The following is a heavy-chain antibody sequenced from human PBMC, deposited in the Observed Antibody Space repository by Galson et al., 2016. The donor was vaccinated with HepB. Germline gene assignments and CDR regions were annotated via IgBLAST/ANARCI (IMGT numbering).Heavy chain of an antibody. Sequence: SLRLSCAASGFSVSNNYMSWVRQAPGKGLECVSVIHDDGSTSYADSVMGRFTISRDNSKNTLYLEMNSLRAEDVAVYYCARASGIRGIKGAMDVWGQGTTVSVSS. CDR2: IHDDGST. D-gene: IGHD3-10*01. J-gene: IGHJ6*02. V-gene: IGHV3-53*01. CDR3: ARASGIRGIKGAMDV. CDR1: GFSVSNNY.